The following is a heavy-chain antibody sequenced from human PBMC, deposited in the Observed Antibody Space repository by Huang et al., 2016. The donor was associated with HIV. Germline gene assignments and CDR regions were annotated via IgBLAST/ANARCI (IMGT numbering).Heavy chain of an antibody. CDR2: ISYDGRNK. V-gene: IGHV3-30*04. CDR3: ARDLWLRDLYYYYYMDV. Sequence: QVQLVESGGGVVQPGRSLRLSCAASRFTFSNYAMHWVRQAPCNGLEWVAVISYDGRNKYYGDSVKGRFTISIDNSKNTLYLQMNSLRAEDTAVYYCARDLWLRDLYYYYYMDVWGKGTTVTVSS. CDR1: RFTFSNYA. J-gene: IGHJ6*03. D-gene: IGHD5-12*01.